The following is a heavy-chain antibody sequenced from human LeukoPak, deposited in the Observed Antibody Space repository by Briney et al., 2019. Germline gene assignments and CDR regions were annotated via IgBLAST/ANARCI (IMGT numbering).Heavy chain of an antibody. J-gene: IGHJ4*02. V-gene: IGHV4-38-2*02. D-gene: IGHD6-13*01. CDR2: IYHSGST. CDR3: ARDDIHASSSWLVLV. Sequence: PSETLSLTCTVSGYSISSGYYWGWIRQPPGKGLEWIGSIYHSGSTYYNPSLKGRVTISVDTSKNQFSLKLSSMTAADTAVYYCARDDIHASSSWLVLVWGQGTLVTVSS. CDR1: GYSISSGYY.